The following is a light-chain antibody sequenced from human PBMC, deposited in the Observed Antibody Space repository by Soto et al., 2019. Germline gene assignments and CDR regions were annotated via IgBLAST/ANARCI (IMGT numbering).Light chain of an antibody. J-gene: IGLJ3*02. CDR3: CSYVGSSILM. Sequence: QSVLTQPASVSGSPGQSITISCTGTSSDVGLYNLVSWYQKLPGKAPKLIIYEVNERPSGISDRFSGSKSGNTASLTISGLQDEDEADYYCCSYVGSSILMFGGGTKLTVL. CDR1: SSDVGLYNL. CDR2: EVN. V-gene: IGLV2-23*02.